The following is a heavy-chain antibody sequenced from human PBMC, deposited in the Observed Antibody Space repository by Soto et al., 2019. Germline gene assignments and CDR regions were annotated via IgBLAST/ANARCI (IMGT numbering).Heavy chain of an antibody. J-gene: IGHJ6*02. V-gene: IGHV1-69*13. CDR2: IIPILTTP. CDR3: ATSVGIAPTGEDGMDV. D-gene: IGHD2-8*02. Sequence: SVKVSCKASGGTFSIYGFSWVRQAPGQGPEWIGGIIPILTTPNYAQKFHGRVTIVADESTTTVYMELSSLKSEDTDVYYCATSVGIAPTGEDGMDVWGQ. CDR1: GGTFSIYG.